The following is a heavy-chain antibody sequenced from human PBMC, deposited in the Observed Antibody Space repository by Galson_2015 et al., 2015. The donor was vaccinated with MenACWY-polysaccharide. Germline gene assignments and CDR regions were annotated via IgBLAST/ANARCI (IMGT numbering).Heavy chain of an antibody. CDR1: GFSISSGYY. D-gene: IGHD6-13*01. Sequence: SETLSLTCRVSGFSISSGYYWGWIRQAPGKKLEWLGSVSQAGTPSYNPSLRGRVTVSLDASRNQHTLNLTSVTVADAGVYYCARRAAAGTFFTWGPGIL. V-gene: IGHV4-38-2*02. J-gene: IGHJ5*01. CDR2: VSQAGTP. CDR3: ARRAAAGTFFT.